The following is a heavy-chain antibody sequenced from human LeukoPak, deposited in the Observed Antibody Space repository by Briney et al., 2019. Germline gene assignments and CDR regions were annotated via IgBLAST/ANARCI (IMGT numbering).Heavy chain of an antibody. Sequence: KVSCKASGYTFTSYWIGWVRQMPGKGLEWMGIIYPGDSDTRYSPSFQGQVTISADKSISTAYLQWSSLKASDTAMYYCANGNNFDYWGQGTLVTVSS. V-gene: IGHV5-51*01. CDR3: ANGNNFDY. CDR1: GYTFTSYW. J-gene: IGHJ4*02. D-gene: IGHD2/OR15-2a*01. CDR2: IYPGDSDT.